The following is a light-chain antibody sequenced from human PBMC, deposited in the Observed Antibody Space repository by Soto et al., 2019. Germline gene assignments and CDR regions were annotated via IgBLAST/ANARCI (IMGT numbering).Light chain of an antibody. CDR2: DAS. Sequence: EIVLTQSPATLSLSPGERATLSCRASQSVSTSLAWFQQKPDQAPRLLISDASNRATGIPARFSGSGSGTDFTLTISSLEPEDFAVYYCQQRSSWLTFGGGTRVEIK. J-gene: IGKJ4*01. CDR1: QSVSTS. CDR3: QQRSSWLT. V-gene: IGKV3-11*01.